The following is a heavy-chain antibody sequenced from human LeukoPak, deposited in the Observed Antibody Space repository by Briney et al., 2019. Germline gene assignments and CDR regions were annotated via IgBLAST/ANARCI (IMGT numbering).Heavy chain of an antibody. CDR2: TRYDGSYT. Sequence: GGSLKLSCAVSGFSFSSYSMQWVRQAPGKGPEWVAFTRYDGSYTYYANSVKGRFTISRDNSKTTLYLQMDSLRPEDTAVYYCARDTAWYTTHYYMDVWGNGTTVTVSS. CDR3: ARDTAWYTTHYYMDV. CDR1: GFSFSSYS. V-gene: IGHV3-30*02. J-gene: IGHJ6*03. D-gene: IGHD2-8*01.